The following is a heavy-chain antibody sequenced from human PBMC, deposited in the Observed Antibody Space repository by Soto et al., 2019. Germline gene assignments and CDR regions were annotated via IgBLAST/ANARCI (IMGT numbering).Heavy chain of an antibody. Sequence: PSETLSLTCIVSCDSISSGGYYWSWIRQHPVKGLEWIGYIFYSGSAFYNPSLKGRVTISVETSKNRFSLRLNSVTAADTAVYYCARDMSRYDSWSGYVSTTNWFDPWGQGALVTVSS. CDR1: CDSISSGGYY. D-gene: IGHD3-3*01. CDR2: IFYSGSA. J-gene: IGHJ5*02. V-gene: IGHV4-31*03. CDR3: ARDMSRYDSWSGYVSTTNWFDP.